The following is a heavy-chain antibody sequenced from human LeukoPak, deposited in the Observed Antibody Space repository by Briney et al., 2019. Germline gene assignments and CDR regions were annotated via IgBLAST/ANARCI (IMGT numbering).Heavy chain of an antibody. J-gene: IGHJ3*02. Sequence: GGSLRLSCAASGFTFSSYGMHCVRQAPGKGLEWVSVIWYDGSNKYYADSVKGRFTISRDNSKNTLYLQMNSLRAEDTAVYYYATSPDIVVVVPRVAFDIWGQGTMVTVSS. V-gene: IGHV3-33*01. CDR1: GFTFSSYG. D-gene: IGHD2-15*01. CDR3: ATSPDIVVVVPRVAFDI. CDR2: IWYDGSNK.